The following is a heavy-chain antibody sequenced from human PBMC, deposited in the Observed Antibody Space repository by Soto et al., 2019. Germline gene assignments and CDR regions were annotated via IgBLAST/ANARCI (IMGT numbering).Heavy chain of an antibody. Sequence: GGSLRLSCAASGFTFSSYAMSWVRQAPGKGLEWVSAISGSGGSTYYADSVKGWFTISTANSKKTIYLQMNGLRAEETAVYYCAKYRMMATIQWYDYWGQGTLVTVSS. CDR2: ISGSGGST. J-gene: IGHJ4*02. V-gene: IGHV3-23*01. CDR1: GFTFSSYA. CDR3: AKYRMMATIQWYDY. D-gene: IGHD5-12*01.